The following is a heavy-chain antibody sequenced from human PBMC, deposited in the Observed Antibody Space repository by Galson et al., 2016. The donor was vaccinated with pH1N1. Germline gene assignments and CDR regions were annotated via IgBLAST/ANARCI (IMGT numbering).Heavy chain of an antibody. CDR3: AIPSESRGYDSHPDYYMDV. D-gene: IGHD3-22*01. J-gene: IGHJ6*03. Sequence: ETLSLTCGVYGGSFSAYYWSWIRQPPGKGLEWIGEINHRGDTKYNPSLKSRVTISVDTSKNQFSLKLNSVTAADTAVYYSAIPSESRGYDSHPDYYMDVWGKGTTVTVSS. V-gene: IGHV4-34*01. CDR2: INHRGDT. CDR1: GGSFSAYY.